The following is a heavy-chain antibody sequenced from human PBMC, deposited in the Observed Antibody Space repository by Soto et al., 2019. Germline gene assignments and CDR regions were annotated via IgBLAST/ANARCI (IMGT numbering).Heavy chain of an antibody. CDR1: GGSISSSSYY. CDR3: ARRESYDILTGYYHFDY. J-gene: IGHJ4*02. D-gene: IGHD3-9*01. V-gene: IGHV4-39*01. CDR2: IYYSGST. Sequence: QLQLQESGPGLVKPSETLSLTCTVSGGSISSSSYYWGWIRQPPGKGLEWIGSIYYSGSTYYNPSLKSRDTIPVDTSKNQFSLQLSSVTAADTAVYYCARRESYDILTGYYHFDYWGQGTLVTVSS.